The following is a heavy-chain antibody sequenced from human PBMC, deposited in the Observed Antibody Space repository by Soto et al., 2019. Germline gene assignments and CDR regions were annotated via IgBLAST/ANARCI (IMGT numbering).Heavy chain of an antibody. CDR2: IYQNGST. D-gene: IGHD3-10*01. V-gene: IGHV4-4*02. J-gene: IGHJ6*02. CDR3: AGVRRRFYYYYARDV. CDR1: GGSIRSSNW. Sequence: QVQLQESGPGLVKPSGTLSLTCAVSGGSIRSSNWWRWVRKPPGKGLEWIGEIYQNGSTNYNASLQGRVTISVDMATNHFSLKPSSATAADTAVYYCAGVRRRFYYYYARDVWGQGTTVTVTS.